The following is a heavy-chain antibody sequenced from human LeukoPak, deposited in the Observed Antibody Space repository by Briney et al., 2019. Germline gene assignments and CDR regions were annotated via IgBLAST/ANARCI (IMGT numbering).Heavy chain of an antibody. CDR3: AKLYGYYDSTGYHYYFDY. J-gene: IGHJ4*02. V-gene: IGHV3-48*02. Sequence: GGSLRLSCAASGFTFSSYTMNWVRQAPGKGLEWISYISTSSSTIYYADSVKGRFTISGDNAKDLLYLHMNSLRDEDTAVYYCAKLYGYYDSTGYHYYFDYWGQGTLVTVSS. CDR2: ISTSSSTI. D-gene: IGHD3-22*01. CDR1: GFTFSSYT.